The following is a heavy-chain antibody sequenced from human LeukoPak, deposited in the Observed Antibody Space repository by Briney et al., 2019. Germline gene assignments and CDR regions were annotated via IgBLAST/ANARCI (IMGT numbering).Heavy chain of an antibody. V-gene: IGHV6-1*01. CDR1: GDSVSSNSAA. CDR3: ARETSFRYYDIWSGWDY. J-gene: IGHJ4*02. D-gene: IGHD3-3*01. CDR2: TFYRSKWYN. Sequence: PSQTLSLTCAISGDSVSSNSAAWNWIRQSPSRGLEWLGRTFYRSKWYNDYAVSVKSRITINPDTSKNQVSLQLNSVTPEDTAVYYCARETSFRYYDIWSGWDYWGQGTLVTVSS.